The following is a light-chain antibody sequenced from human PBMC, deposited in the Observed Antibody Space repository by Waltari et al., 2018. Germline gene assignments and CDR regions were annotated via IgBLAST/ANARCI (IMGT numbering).Light chain of an antibody. Sequence: VVLTQSPGPLPLSPAERATLSCRASQSVSKYLAWSQQRPGQAPRLLIYAASTRATGIPDRFSGSGSGTDFSLTISRLEPEDFAVYYCQNHERLPSTFGQGTKVEIK. CDR2: AAS. J-gene: IGKJ1*01. V-gene: IGKV3-20*01. CDR1: QSVSKY. CDR3: QNHERLPST.